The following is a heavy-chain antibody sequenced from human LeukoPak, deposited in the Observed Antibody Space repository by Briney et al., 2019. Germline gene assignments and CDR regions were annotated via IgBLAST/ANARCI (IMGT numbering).Heavy chain of an antibody. V-gene: IGHV4-34*01. CDR3: ARGSAFDGYCSAGACDAGYYDI. D-gene: IGHD2-15*01. J-gene: IGHJ4*02. CDR2: INHRGSS. CDR1: GESFSAYF. Sequence: PSETLSLTCAVYGESFSAYFWNWIRQAPGKPPEYIGEINHRGSSHYNPSLKTRVTLSVDTSKKQFSLKLTSVTAADTAVYFCARGSAFDGYCSAGACDAGYYDIWGKGTPVTVSS.